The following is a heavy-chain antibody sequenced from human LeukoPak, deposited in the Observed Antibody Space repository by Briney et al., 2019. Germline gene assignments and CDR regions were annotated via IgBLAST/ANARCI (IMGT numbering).Heavy chain of an antibody. J-gene: IGHJ5*02. Sequence: SETLSLTCTVSGGSISSYYWSWFRQPPGKGLEGMGYIFYSGSTNNNPSLKSRVTISVDTSKNQFSLKLGSVTAADTAVYYCARGRVWFGEVLPIPFDPWGQGTLVTVSS. CDR2: IFYSGST. V-gene: IGHV4-59*01. D-gene: IGHD3-10*01. CDR3: ARGRVWFGEVLPIPFDP. CDR1: GGSISSYY.